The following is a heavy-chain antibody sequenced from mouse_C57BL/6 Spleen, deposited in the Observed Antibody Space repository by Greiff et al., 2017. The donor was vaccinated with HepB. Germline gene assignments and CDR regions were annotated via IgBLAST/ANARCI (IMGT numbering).Heavy chain of an antibody. Sequence: QVQLQQPGAELVKPGASVKLSCKASGYTFTSYWMQWVKQRPGQGLEWIGEIDPSDSYTNYNQKFKGKATLTVDTSSSTAYMQLSSLTSEDSAVYYCARSGSSYAMDYWGQGTTLTVSS. CDR2: IDPSDSYT. CDR3: ARSGSSYAMDY. CDR1: GYTFTSYW. D-gene: IGHD1-1*01. J-gene: IGHJ2*01. V-gene: IGHV1-50*01.